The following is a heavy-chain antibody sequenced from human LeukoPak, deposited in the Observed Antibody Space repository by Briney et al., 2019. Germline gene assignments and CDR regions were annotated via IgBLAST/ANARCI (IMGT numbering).Heavy chain of an antibody. D-gene: IGHD4-17*01. V-gene: IGHV3-48*01. CDR3: ARAPSGDYNSFDY. Sequence: GGSLRLSCAASGFTFSSYSMNWVRQAPGKGLEWVSYISSSSSTIYYADSAKGRFTISRDNAKNSLYLQMNSLRAEDTAVYYCARAPSGDYNSFDYWGQGTLVTVSS. CDR1: GFTFSSYS. CDR2: ISSSSSTI. J-gene: IGHJ4*02.